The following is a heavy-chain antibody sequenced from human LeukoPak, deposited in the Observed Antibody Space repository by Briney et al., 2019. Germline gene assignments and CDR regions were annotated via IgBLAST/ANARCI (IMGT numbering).Heavy chain of an antibody. CDR2: INPSGGST. V-gene: IGHV1-46*01. D-gene: IGHD3-22*01. Sequence: ASVKVSCKASGYTFTSYYMHWVRQAPGQGLEWMGIINPSGGSTSYAQKFQGRVTMTRGMSTSTAYMELSSLRSEDTAVYYCARVRPTYYYASSGYPDAFDIWGQGTMVTVSS. CDR1: GYTFTSYY. J-gene: IGHJ3*02. CDR3: ARVRPTYYYASSGYPDAFDI.